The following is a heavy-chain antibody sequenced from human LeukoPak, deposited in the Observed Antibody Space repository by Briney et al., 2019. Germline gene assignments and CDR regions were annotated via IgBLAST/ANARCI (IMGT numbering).Heavy chain of an antibody. J-gene: IGHJ4*02. CDR1: GGSISSYY. Sequence: SETLSLTCTVSGGSISSYYWSWIRQPPGKGLEWIGYIYSSGSTNYNPSLKSRITISVDTSKNQFSLKLSSVTAADTAVYYCARVIESYYDSSGYHTQLRYYFDYWGQGTLVTVSS. CDR3: ARVIESYYDSSGYHTQLRYYFDY. V-gene: IGHV4-59*12. D-gene: IGHD3-22*01. CDR2: IYSSGST.